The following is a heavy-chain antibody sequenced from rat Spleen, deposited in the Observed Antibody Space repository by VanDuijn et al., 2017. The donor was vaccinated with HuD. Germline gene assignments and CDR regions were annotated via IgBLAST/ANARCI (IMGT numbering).Heavy chain of an antibody. J-gene: IGHJ2*01. CDR1: GFSLTSYN. CDR3: ARGNYGGLPFDD. D-gene: IGHD1-11*01. CDR2: MWNGGNT. V-gene: IGHV2-32*01. Sequence: QVQLKESGPGLVQPSQTLSLTCTVSGFSLTSYNVHWVRQPPGKGLEWMGVMWNGGNTAYNSPLKSRLSISRDTSKSQVFLKMSSLQTEDTATYYCARGNYGGLPFDDWGQGVMVTVSS.